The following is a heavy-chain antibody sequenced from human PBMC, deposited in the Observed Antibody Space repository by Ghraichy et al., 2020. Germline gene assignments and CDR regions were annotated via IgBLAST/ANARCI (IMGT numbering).Heavy chain of an antibody. J-gene: IGHJ6*02. CDR1: GGSISSSNW. V-gene: IGHV4-4*02. CDR3: ARVDTAMAQDYYYYYGMDV. Sequence: SETLSLTCAVSGGSISSSNWWSWVRQPPGKGLEWIGEIYHSGSTNYNPSLKSRVTISVDKSKNQFSLKLSSVTAADTAVYYCARVDTAMAQDYYYYYGMDVWGQGTTVTVSS. CDR2: IYHSGST. D-gene: IGHD5-18*01.